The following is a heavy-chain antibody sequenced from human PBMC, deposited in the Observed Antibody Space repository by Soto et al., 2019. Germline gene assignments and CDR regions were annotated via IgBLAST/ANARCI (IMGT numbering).Heavy chain of an antibody. CDR3: ARDGPRYSSSSNYYGMDV. D-gene: IGHD6-6*01. Sequence: ASETLSLTCAVYGGSFSGYYWGWIRQPPGKGLEWIGEINHSGSTNYNPSPKSRVTISVDTSKNQFSLKLSSVTAADTAVYYCARDGPRYSSSSNYYGMDVWGQGTTVTVSS. V-gene: IGHV4-34*01. J-gene: IGHJ6*02. CDR1: GGSFSGYY. CDR2: INHSGST.